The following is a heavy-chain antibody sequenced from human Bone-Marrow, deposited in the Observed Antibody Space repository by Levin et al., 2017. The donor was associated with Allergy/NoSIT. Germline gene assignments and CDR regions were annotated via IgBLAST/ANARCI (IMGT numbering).Heavy chain of an antibody. Sequence: SSETLSLTCTVSGGSVSSGSYYWSWIRQPPGKGLEWIGYIYNRGSTNYNPSLKSRVSMSVDTSKNQFSLKLSSVTAADTAVYYCARDPGTTEGIGLNWFDPWGQGTLVTVSS. CDR2: IYNRGST. V-gene: IGHV4-61*01. D-gene: IGHD1-1*01. CDR1: GGSVSSGSYY. J-gene: IGHJ5*02. CDR3: ARDPGTTEGIGLNWFDP.